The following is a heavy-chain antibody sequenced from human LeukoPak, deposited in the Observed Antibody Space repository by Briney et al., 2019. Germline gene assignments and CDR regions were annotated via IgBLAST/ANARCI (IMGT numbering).Heavy chain of an antibody. J-gene: IGHJ6*02. Sequence: PGGSLRLSCAASGFTFSSYAMSWVRQAPGKGLEWVAVISYDGSNKYYADSVKGRFTISRDNSKNTLYLQMNSLRAEDTAVYYCARERDDFWSGYWARVNYYYGMDVWGQGTTVTVSS. V-gene: IGHV3-30-3*01. CDR3: ARERDDFWSGYWARVNYYYGMDV. D-gene: IGHD3-3*01. CDR1: GFTFSSYA. CDR2: ISYDGSNK.